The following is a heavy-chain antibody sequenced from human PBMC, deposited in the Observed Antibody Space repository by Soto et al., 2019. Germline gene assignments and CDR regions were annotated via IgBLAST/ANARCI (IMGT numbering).Heavy chain of an antibody. Sequence: QVQLVESGGGVVPPGTSLRLSCAASGFTFSQYAIHWVRQAPGKGQEWVAVKWYEGNEKYYADSVRGRFTISRDYSKNTLYLQINSLRAEDTAVYYCAKARTRYIAYVGMDVWGQGTTVTVSS. V-gene: IGHV3-33*06. CDR3: AKARTRYIAYVGMDV. CDR1: GFTFSQYA. D-gene: IGHD5-12*01. CDR2: KWYEGNEK. J-gene: IGHJ6*02.